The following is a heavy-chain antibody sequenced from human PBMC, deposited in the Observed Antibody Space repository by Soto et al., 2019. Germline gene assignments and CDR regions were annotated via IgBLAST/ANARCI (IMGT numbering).Heavy chain of an antibody. V-gene: IGHV5-51*01. CDR3: ARRTTGYYYGMDV. CDR2: IYPGDSDT. Sequence: PGESLKISCKGSGYSFTSYWIGWVRQMPGKGLEWMGIIYPGDSDTRYSPSFQGQVTISADKSISTAYLQWSSLKDSDTAMYYCARRTTGYYYGMDVWGQGTTVTVSS. D-gene: IGHD1-1*01. CDR1: GYSFTSYW. J-gene: IGHJ6*02.